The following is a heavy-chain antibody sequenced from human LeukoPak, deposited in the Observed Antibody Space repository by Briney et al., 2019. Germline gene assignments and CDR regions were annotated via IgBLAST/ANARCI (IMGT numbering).Heavy chain of an antibody. J-gene: IGHJ4*02. V-gene: IGHV4-59*08. CDR2: IYYSGST. CDR1: GGPLRRYL. CDR3: ASPFCGDYGGY. D-gene: IGHD4-17*01. Sequence: SETLSLTRTVSGGPLRRYLLSWIRQPPPKGVEWIGYIYYSGSTNYNPSLKSRVTISVDTSKNQFSLKLSSVTAGDTAVYYCASPFCGDYGGYWGQGTLVTVSS.